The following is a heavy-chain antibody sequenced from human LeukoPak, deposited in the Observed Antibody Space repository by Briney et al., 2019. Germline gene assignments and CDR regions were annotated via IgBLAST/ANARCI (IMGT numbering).Heavy chain of an antibody. Sequence: PSETLSLTCAVYGGSFSGYYWSWIRQPPGKGLEWIGEINHSGSTNYNPSLKSRVTISVDTSKNQFSLKLSSVTAADTAVYYCARAGSGIDYWGQGTLVTASS. CDR1: GGSFSGYY. D-gene: IGHD3-10*01. J-gene: IGHJ4*02. CDR3: ARAGSGIDY. CDR2: INHSGST. V-gene: IGHV4-34*01.